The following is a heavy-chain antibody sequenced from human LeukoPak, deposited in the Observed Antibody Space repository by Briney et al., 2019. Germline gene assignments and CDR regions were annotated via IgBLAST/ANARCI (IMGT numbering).Heavy chain of an antibody. Sequence: GGSLRLSCAASGFTVSSNYMSWLREAPGKGLEWFSVIYSGGSTYYADSVKGRFTISRDNSKNTLYLQVNSLRAEDTAVYYCAREYYDSSGDEYFQHWGQGTLVTVSS. CDR1: GFTVSSNY. J-gene: IGHJ1*01. CDR3: AREYYDSSGDEYFQH. CDR2: IYSGGST. D-gene: IGHD3-22*01. V-gene: IGHV3-53*01.